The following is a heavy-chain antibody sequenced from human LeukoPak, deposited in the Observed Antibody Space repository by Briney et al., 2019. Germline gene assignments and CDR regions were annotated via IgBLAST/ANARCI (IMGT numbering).Heavy chain of an antibody. V-gene: IGHV4-59*01. CDR2: IYDSGTT. J-gene: IGHJ6*02. CDR3: ARSVVVTATLHYHYGMDV. D-gene: IGHD2-21*02. CDR1: GGSLSSYY. Sequence: PSETLSLTCTVSGGSLSSYYWNWIRHPPGKGLECIGYIYDSGTTNYNPSLKSRVTMSVDSSKNHFSLKLTSGTAADTAVYYCARSVVVTATLHYHYGMDVGGQGTTVTVSS.